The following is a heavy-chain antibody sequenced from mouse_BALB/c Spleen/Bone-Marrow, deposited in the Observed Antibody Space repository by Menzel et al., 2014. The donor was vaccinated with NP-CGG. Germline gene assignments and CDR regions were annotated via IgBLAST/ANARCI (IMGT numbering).Heavy chain of an antibody. J-gene: IGHJ1*01. CDR1: GFYFSRYW. D-gene: IGHD2-4*01. CDR2: INADSSTK. Sequence: EVQRVESGGGLVQPGGSLKLSCAASGFYFSRYWMSWVRQAPGKGLEWIGEINADSSTKKYTPSLKDKFIISRDNAKNTLYLQMSKVRYEDTALYYCARPRDYYGYFDVWGAGTTVTVSS. V-gene: IGHV4-1*02. CDR3: ARPRDYYGYFDV.